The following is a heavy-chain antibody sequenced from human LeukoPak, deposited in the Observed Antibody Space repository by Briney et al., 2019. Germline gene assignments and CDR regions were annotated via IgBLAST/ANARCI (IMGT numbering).Heavy chain of an antibody. J-gene: IGHJ4*02. CDR2: INHSGST. Sequence: PSETLSLTCAVYGGSFSGYYWSWIRQPPEKGLEWIGEINHSGSTNYNPSLKSRVTISVDTSKNQFSLKLSSVTAADTAVYYCARSRPFDYWGQGTLVTVSS. D-gene: IGHD6-6*01. CDR1: GGSFSGYY. V-gene: IGHV4-34*01. CDR3: ARSRPFDY.